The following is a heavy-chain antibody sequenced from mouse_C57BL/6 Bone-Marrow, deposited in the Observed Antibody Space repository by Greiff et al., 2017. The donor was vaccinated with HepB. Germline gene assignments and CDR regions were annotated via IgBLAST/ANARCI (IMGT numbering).Heavy chain of an antibody. CDR2: IYPGDGDT. CDR1: GYAFSSSW. V-gene: IGHV1-82*01. Sequence: LQESGPELVKPGASVKISCKASGYAFSSSWMNWVKQRPGKGLEWIGRIYPGDGDTNYNGKFKGKATLTADKSSSTAYMQLSSLTSEDSAVYFCARSVYYSNYVGGFDYAMDYWGQGTSVTVSS. CDR3: ARSVYYSNYVGGFDYAMDY. D-gene: IGHD2-5*01. J-gene: IGHJ4*01.